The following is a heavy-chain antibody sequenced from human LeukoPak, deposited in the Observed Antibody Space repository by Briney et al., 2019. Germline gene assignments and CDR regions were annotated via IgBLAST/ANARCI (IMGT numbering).Heavy chain of an antibody. CDR1: GGSISSYY. D-gene: IGHD1-14*01. CDR2: IYYSGST. V-gene: IGHV4-59*01. Sequence: PSETLSLTCTVSGGSISSYYWSWIRQPPGKGLEWIGYIYYSGSTNYNPSLKSRVTISVDTSKNQFSLKLSSVTAADTAVYYCARDPTLRIWGQGTLVTVSS. CDR3: ARDPTLRI. J-gene: IGHJ4*02.